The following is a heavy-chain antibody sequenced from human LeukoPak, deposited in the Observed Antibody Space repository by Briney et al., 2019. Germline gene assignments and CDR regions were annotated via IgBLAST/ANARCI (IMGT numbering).Heavy chain of an antibody. J-gene: IGHJ3*02. CDR2: IKQDGSEK. V-gene: IGHV3-7*01. CDR3: ARTQLDYDAFDI. CDR1: GFTVSSYG. Sequence: PGGSLRLSCAASGFTVSSYGMSWVRQAPGKGLEWVANIKQDGSEKYYVDSVKGRFTISRDNAKNSLYLQMNSLRAEDTAVYYCARTQLDYDAFDIWGQGTMVTVSS. D-gene: IGHD6-13*01.